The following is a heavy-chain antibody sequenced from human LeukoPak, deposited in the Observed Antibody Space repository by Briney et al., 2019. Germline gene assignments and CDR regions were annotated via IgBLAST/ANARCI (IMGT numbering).Heavy chain of an antibody. CDR3: ARDSIAAAGPYYYYGMDV. D-gene: IGHD6-13*01. V-gene: IGHV3-53*01. J-gene: IGHJ6*02. Sequence: GGSLRHSCAASGFTVSSNYMSWVRQAPGKGLEWVSVIYSGGSTYYADSVKGRFTISRDNSKNTLYLQMNSLRAEGTAVYYCARDSIAAAGPYYYYGMDVWGQGTTVTVSS. CDR2: IYSGGST. CDR1: GFTVSSNY.